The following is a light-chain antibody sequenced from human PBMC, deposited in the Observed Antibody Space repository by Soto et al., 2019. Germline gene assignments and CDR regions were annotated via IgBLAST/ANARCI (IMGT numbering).Light chain of an antibody. CDR2: GVS. CDR1: QSVSNNY. Sequence: EIVMTQSPATLSVSPGERATLSCRASQSVSNNYLAWYQQKPGQAPRLLISGVSNRATGTPDRFSGSGSGTDFTLTISRLEPEDYAVYYCQQYGHSLWTFGQGTKVDI. J-gene: IGKJ1*01. CDR3: QQYGHSLWT. V-gene: IGKV3-20*01.